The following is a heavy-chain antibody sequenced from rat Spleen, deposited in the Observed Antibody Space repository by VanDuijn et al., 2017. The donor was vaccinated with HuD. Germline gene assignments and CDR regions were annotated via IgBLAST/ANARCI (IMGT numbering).Heavy chain of an antibody. CDR1: GYSIKSSYR. Sequence: EVQLQESGPGLVKPSQSLSLTCSVTGYSIKSSYRWNWIRKFPGNKLEWMGYVNNAGSTNYNPSLKSRISITKDTSKNQFFLQGNSITTEDTATYYCAMSGYYSSYTPLMDVWGQGDSVTVSS. CDR3: AMSGYYSSYTPLMDV. CDR2: VNNAGST. D-gene: IGHD1-2*01. J-gene: IGHJ4*01. V-gene: IGHV3-3*01.